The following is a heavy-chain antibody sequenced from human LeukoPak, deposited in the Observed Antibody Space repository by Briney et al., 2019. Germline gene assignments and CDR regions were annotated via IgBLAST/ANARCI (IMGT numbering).Heavy chain of an antibody. Sequence: ASVKVSCKASGYSFTDHYLHWLRQAPGQGLEWVGWINPNPNSGGTSYAQKFQGRVTMTRDTSINTAYMELSGLRSDDTAVYFCARGSYGYDWGQGTMVTVSS. D-gene: IGHD1-26*01. CDR2: INPNPNSGGT. V-gene: IGHV1-2*02. CDR1: GYSFTDHY. J-gene: IGHJ4*02. CDR3: ARGSYGYD.